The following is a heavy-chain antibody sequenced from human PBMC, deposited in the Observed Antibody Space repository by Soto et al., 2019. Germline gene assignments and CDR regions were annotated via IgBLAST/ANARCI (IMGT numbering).Heavy chain of an antibody. CDR3: ARGHLLWFGELVDY. D-gene: IGHD3-10*01. V-gene: IGHV1-3*01. J-gene: IGHJ4*02. CDR1: GGTFSSYA. Sequence: ASVKVSCKASGGTFSSYAISWVRQAPGQRLEWMGWINAGNGNTKYSQKFQGRVTITRDTSASTAYMEPSSLRSEDTAVYYCARGHLLWFGELVDYWGPG. CDR2: INAGNGNT.